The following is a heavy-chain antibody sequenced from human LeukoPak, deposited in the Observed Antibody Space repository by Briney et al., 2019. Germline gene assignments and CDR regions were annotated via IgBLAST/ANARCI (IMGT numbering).Heavy chain of an antibody. CDR2: INPNRGGT. J-gene: IGHJ4*02. V-gene: IGHV1-2*02. CDR3: ARDVSDSYGPPKHYYFDY. Sequence: ASVKVSRKASGYTFNGYYMHLVRQAPGPGLEWMGWINPNRGGTNYAQKFQGRDTMTRDTSISTAYMELSRLRSDDTAVYYCARDVSDSYGPPKHYYFDYWGQGTLVTVSS. D-gene: IGHD5-18*01. CDR1: GYTFNGYY.